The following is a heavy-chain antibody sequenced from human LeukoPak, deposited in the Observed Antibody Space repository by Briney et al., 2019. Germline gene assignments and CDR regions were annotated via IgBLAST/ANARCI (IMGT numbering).Heavy chain of an antibody. V-gene: IGHV3-21*01. CDR1: GFTFSNHG. CDR2: ISSSSSYI. Sequence: PGGSLRLSCAASGFTFSNHGMNWVRQAPGKGLEWVSSISSSSSYIYYADSVKGRFTISRDNAKNSLYLQMNSLRAEDTAVYYCARDWYGDGRLLGYWGQGTLVTVSS. CDR3: ARDWYGDGRLLGY. D-gene: IGHD4-17*01. J-gene: IGHJ4*02.